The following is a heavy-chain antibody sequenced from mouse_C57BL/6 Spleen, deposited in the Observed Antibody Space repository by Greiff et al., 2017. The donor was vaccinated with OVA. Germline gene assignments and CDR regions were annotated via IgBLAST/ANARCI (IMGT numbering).Heavy chain of an antibody. CDR3: ARGANMVTTEGYYYAMDY. CDR1: GFSLTSYG. V-gene: IGHV2-2*01. J-gene: IGHJ4*01. D-gene: IGHD2-2*01. Sequence: QVQLKESGPGLVQPSQSLSITCTVSGFSLTSYGVHWVRQSPGKGLEWLGVIWCDGSTDYNAAFISSLSISKDNSKSQVFIKMSRLQTDDTAIYYCARGANMVTTEGYYYAMDYWGQGTSVTVSS. CDR2: IWCDGST.